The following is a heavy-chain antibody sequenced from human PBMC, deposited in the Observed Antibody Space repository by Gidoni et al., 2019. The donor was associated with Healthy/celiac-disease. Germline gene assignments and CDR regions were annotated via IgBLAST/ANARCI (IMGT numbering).Heavy chain of an antibody. CDR3: ARSSSSGWNPAFDY. V-gene: IGHV3-11*01. D-gene: IGHD6-19*01. J-gene: IGHJ4*02. Sequence: QVQLVESGGGLVKPGGSRRLSCAASGFTFSDYYMSWIRQAPGKGLDWVSYISSIGSTIYYADSVKGRFTISRDNAKNSLYLQMNSLRAEDTAVYYCARSSSSGWNPAFDYWGQGTLVTVSS. CDR1: GFTFSDYY. CDR2: ISSIGSTI.